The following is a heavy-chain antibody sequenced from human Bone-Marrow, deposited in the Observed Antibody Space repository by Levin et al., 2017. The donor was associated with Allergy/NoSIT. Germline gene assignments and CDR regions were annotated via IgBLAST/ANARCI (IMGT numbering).Heavy chain of an antibody. Sequence: GGSLRLSCAASGFTFSSYDMHWVRQATGKGLEWVSAIGTAGDTYYPGSVKGRFTISRENAKNSLYLQMNSLRAGDTAVYYCARVSFTMVRGVHYYYYYGMDVWGQGTTVTVSS. V-gene: IGHV3-13*04. CDR3: ARVSFTMVRGVHYYYYYGMDV. CDR1: GFTFSSYD. D-gene: IGHD3-10*01. CDR2: IGTAGDT. J-gene: IGHJ6*02.